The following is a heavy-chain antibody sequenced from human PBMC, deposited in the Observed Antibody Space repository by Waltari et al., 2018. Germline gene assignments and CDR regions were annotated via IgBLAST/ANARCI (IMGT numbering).Heavy chain of an antibody. Sequence: QVQLVQSGAEVKKPGSSVKVSCKASGGTFSSYAISWVRQAPGQGLEWMGGIIPIFGTANYARKFQGRVTITTDESTSTAYMELSSLRSEDTAVYYCASSITMIVVVITTIPDAFDIWGQGTMVTVSS. J-gene: IGHJ3*02. CDR1: GGTFSSYA. V-gene: IGHV1-69*05. D-gene: IGHD3-22*01. CDR3: ASSITMIVVVITTIPDAFDI. CDR2: IIPIFGTA.